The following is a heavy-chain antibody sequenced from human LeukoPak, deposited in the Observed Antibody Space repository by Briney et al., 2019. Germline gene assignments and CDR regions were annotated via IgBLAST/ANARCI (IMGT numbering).Heavy chain of an antibody. Sequence: QPGGSLRLSCAVSGFTFSSYWMSWVRQAPGKGLEWVANIKQDGSEKYYVDSVKGRSTISRDNAKNSLYLQMNSLRAEDTAVYYCARDEYLWSGYYPNQAFDYWGQGTLVTVSS. V-gene: IGHV3-7*01. CDR2: IKQDGSEK. CDR3: ARDEYLWSGYYPNQAFDY. CDR1: GFTFSSYW. D-gene: IGHD3-3*01. J-gene: IGHJ4*02.